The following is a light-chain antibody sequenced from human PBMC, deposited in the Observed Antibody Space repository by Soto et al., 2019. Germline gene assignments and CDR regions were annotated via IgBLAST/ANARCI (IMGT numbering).Light chain of an antibody. CDR3: QSYDSSLSGVV. CDR2: GNS. J-gene: IGLJ2*01. CDR1: SSNIGAGYD. V-gene: IGLV1-40*01. Sequence: QSVRTQPPSVSGAPGQRVTISCTGSSSNIGAGYDVHWYQQLPGTAPKLLIYGNSNRPSGVPDRFSGSKSGTSASLAITGLQAEDEADYYCQSYDSSLSGVVCGGGTKLTVL.